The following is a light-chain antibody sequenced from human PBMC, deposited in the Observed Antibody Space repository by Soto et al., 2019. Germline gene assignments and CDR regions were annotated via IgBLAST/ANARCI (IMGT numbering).Light chain of an antibody. CDR2: KAS. CDR1: QSISSW. CDR3: QQYNSYSYT. J-gene: IGKJ2*01. Sequence: DIQMTQSPSTLSASVGDRVTITCRASQSISSWLAWYQQKPGKAPKLLIYKASSSESGVPSRFSGSGSGTEFTLTISSLQPDDFATYYCQQYNSYSYTVGQGTKLEIK. V-gene: IGKV1-5*03.